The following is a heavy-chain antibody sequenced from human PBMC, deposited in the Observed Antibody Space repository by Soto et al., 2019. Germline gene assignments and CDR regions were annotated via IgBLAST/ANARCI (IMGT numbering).Heavy chain of an antibody. J-gene: IGHJ4*02. Sequence: EVQLVESGGGLVQPGGSLRISCSASGFTLSSYDMHWVRQAPGKGLEYVSGISRKGNNIYYADSVKGRFTISRDTFKYTLFLQMTSVRAEDTAVYYCVKEEIVVVGGFYYLGQGTLVTVSS. CDR1: GFTLSSYD. CDR2: ISRKGNNI. D-gene: IGHD1-26*01. V-gene: IGHV3-64D*06. CDR3: VKEEIVVVGGFYY.